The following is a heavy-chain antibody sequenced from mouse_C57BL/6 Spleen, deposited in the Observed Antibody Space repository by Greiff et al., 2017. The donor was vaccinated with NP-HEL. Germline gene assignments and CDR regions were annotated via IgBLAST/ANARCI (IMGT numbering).Heavy chain of an antibody. CDR3: ARPIYDGYAMDY. V-gene: IGHV1-81*01. J-gene: IGHJ4*01. CDR2: IYPRSGNT. CDR1: GYTFTSYG. D-gene: IGHD2-3*01. Sequence: VHLVESGAELARPGASVKLSCKASGYTFTSYGISWVKQRTGQGLEWIGEIYPRSGNTYYNEKFKGKATLTADKSSSTAYMELRSLTSEDSAVYFCARPIYDGYAMDYWGQGTSVTVSS.